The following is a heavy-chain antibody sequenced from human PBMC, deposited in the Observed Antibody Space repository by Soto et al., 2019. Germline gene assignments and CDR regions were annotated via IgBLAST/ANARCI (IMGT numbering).Heavy chain of an antibody. D-gene: IGHD5-18*01. CDR1: GFSFSIYA. CDR2: ISYHGSTE. Sequence: QVQLVESGGGVVQPGRSLRLSCAASGFSFSIYAMHWVRQAPGEGLEWVAVISYHGSTEYYGDSVKGRFTISRDNSKNTLYLQMYSLRPEDTAIYYCARGYSYGPNWESDALDIWGQGAMVTVSS. V-gene: IGHV3-30-3*01. J-gene: IGHJ3*02. CDR3: ARGYSYGPNWESDALDI.